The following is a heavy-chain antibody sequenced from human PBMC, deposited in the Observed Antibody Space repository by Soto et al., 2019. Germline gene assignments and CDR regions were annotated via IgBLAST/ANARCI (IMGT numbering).Heavy chain of an antibody. D-gene: IGHD1-26*01. CDR1: GDTFTSNY. V-gene: IGHV1-2*02. CDR3: ARDLAKGGGSAGFDY. Sequence: XSVKVSCKASGDTFTSNYIHWVRQAPGQGFEWMGWINPKSGGTKYPQKFRGRVTMTRDTSLSTVYMTLTRLTSDDTAVYYCARDLAKGGGSAGFDYWGQGTLVTVSS. CDR2: INPKSGGT. J-gene: IGHJ4*02.